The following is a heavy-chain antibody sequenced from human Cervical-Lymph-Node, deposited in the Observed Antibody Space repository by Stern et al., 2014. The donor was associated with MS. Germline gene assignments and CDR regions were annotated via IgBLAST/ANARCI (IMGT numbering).Heavy chain of an antibody. CDR1: GFSLSTSGVG. J-gene: IGHJ5*02. D-gene: IGHD2-15*01. CDR3: AHSPQDIVVVVAAPWFDP. CDR2: IYWADDK. Sequence: EESGPTLVKPTQTLTLTCTFSGFSLSTSGVGVGWIRQPPGKALEWLALIYWADDKRYSPSLKSRLTITKDTSKNQVVLTMTNMDPVDTATYYCAHSPQDIVVVVAAPWFDPWGQGTLVTVSS. V-gene: IGHV2-5*02.